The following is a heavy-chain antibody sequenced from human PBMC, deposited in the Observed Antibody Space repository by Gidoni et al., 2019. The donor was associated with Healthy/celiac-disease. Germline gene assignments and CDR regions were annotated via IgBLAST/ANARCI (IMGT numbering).Heavy chain of an antibody. CDR3: AKSSPQASFDY. CDR1: GFTFSSYG. V-gene: IGHV3-30*18. J-gene: IGHJ4*02. Sequence: QVLLVESGGGVVQPGRSLRLSCAASGFTFSSYGMHWVRQAPGKGLEWVAVISYDGSNKYYADSVKGRFTISRDNSKNTLYLQMNSLRAEDTAVYYCAKSSPQASFDYWGQGTLVTVSS. CDR2: ISYDGSNK. D-gene: IGHD6-13*01.